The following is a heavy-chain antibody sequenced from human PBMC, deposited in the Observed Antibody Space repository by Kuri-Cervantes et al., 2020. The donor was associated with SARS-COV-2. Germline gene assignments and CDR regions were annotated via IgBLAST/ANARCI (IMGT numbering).Heavy chain of an antibody. CDR1: GYTFTSYG. J-gene: IGHJ4*02. CDR2: ISAYNGNT. CDR3: AKDNWNYLRSSYFDF. V-gene: IGHV1-18*01. Sequence: ASVKVSCKASGYTFTSYGISWVRQAPGQGLEWMGWISAYNGNTNYAQKLQGRVTMTTDTSTSTAYMELSSLRSDDTAVFYCAKDNWNYLRSSYFDFWGQGTLVTDSS. D-gene: IGHD1-7*01.